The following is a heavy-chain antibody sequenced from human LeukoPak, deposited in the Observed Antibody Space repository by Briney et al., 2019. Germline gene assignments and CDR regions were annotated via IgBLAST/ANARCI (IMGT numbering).Heavy chain of an antibody. J-gene: IGHJ6*03. Sequence: ASVKVSCKASGYTFTGYYMHWVRQAPGQGLEWMGWINPNSGGTNYAQKFQGRVTMTRDTSISTAYMELSRLRSDDTAAYYCARDDTYYDILTGPYYYYYYMDVWGKGTTVTVSS. V-gene: IGHV1-2*02. CDR2: INPNSGGT. CDR3: ARDDTYYDILTGPYYYYYYMDV. D-gene: IGHD3-9*01. CDR1: GYTFTGYY.